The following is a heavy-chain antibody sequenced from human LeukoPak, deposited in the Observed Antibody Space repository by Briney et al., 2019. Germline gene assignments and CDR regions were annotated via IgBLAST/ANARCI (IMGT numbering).Heavy chain of an antibody. CDR1: GYTFTGYY. D-gene: IGHD1-1*01. J-gene: IGHJ4*02. V-gene: IGHV1-2*02. CDR2: INPNSGGT. CDR3: ARDTGTLRGIDY. Sequence: ASVKVSCKASGYTFTGYYMHWVRQAPGQGLEWMGWINPNSGGTNYAQKFQGRVTMTRDTSISTAYMELSRLRSDDTAVYYCARDTGTLRGIDYWGQGTLVTVSS.